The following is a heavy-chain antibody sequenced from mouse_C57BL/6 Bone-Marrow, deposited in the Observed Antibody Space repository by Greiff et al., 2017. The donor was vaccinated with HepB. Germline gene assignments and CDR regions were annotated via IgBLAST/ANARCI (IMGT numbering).Heavy chain of an antibody. J-gene: IGHJ3*01. V-gene: IGHV1-81*01. CDR2: IYPRSGNT. D-gene: IGHD1-1*01. CDR3: ARRDYYDPFAY. Sequence: VQLQESGAELARPGASVKLSCKASGYTFTSYGISWVKQRTGQGLEWIGEIYPRSGNTYYNEKFKGKATLTADKSSSTAYMELRSLTSEDSAVYFCARRDYYDPFAYWGQGTLVTVSA. CDR1: GYTFTSYG.